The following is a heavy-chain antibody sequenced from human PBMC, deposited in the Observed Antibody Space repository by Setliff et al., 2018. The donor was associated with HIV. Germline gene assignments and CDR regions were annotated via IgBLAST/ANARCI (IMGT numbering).Heavy chain of an antibody. J-gene: IGHJ4*02. D-gene: IGHD5-18*01. CDR2: ISGSSAYI. Sequence: GGSLRLSCAASGFIFRSYNINWVRQAPGKGLEWISSISGSSAYIYYADSVKGRFTISRGNAKNSLYLQMNSLRAEDTAVYYCAATSMASSFDYWGQGALVTVSS. CDR1: GFIFRSYN. CDR3: AATSMASSFDY. V-gene: IGHV3-21*01.